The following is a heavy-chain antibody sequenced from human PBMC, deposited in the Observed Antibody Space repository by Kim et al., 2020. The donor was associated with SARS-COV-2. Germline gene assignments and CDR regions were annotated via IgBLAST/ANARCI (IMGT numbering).Heavy chain of an antibody. V-gene: IGHV1-18*04. D-gene: IGHD5-12*01. CDR2: ISDYNGKT. J-gene: IGHJ4*02. CDR3: GRVRRSGYNSPDFFDY. CDR1: GYTFSTYG. Sequence: ASVKVSCKADGYTFSTYGITWVRQAPGQGLEWMGWISDYNGKTNYAQKYEGRVTMTTDKSTNTAYMELGSLTSDDTAVYFCGRVRRSGYNSPDFFDYWGQGTLVTVSS.